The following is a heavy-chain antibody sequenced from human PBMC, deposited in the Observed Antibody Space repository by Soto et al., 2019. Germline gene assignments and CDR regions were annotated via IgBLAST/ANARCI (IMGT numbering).Heavy chain of an antibody. CDR3: AKYHYSSSWYKIDALDI. CDR1: GFTFSSYA. J-gene: IGHJ3*02. V-gene: IGHV3-23*01. D-gene: IGHD6-13*01. Sequence: GGSLRLSCAASGFTFSSYAMSWVRQAPGKGLEWVSAISGSGGSTYYADSVKGRFTISRDNSKNTLYLQMNSLRAEDTAVYYCAKYHYSSSWYKIDALDIWGQGTMVTVSS. CDR2: ISGSGGST.